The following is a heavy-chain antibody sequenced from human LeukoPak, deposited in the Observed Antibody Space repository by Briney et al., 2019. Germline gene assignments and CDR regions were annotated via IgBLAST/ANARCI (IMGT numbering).Heavy chain of an antibody. J-gene: IGHJ6*03. Sequence: SETLSLTCTVSGGSISSYYWSWIRQPAGKGLEWIGRIYTSGSTNYNPSLKSRVTISVDTSKNQFSLKLSSVTAADTAVYYCARGNDILTGFKRAGYYYYMDVWGKGTTVTVSS. V-gene: IGHV4-4*07. CDR1: GGSISSYY. CDR3: ARGNDILTGFKRAGYYYYMDV. CDR2: IYTSGST. D-gene: IGHD3-9*01.